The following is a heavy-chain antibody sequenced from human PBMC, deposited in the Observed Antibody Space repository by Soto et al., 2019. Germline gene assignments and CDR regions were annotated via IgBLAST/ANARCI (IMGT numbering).Heavy chain of an antibody. J-gene: IGHJ4*02. D-gene: IGHD1-26*01. CDR1: GGTFSSYA. Sequence: QVQLVQSGAEVKKPGSSVKVSCKASGGTFSSYAISWVRQAPGQGLEWMGGIIPIFGTANYEQKFQGRVTITADESTSTAYMELSSLRSEDTAVYYCARGGVIVGATRYLVGGRGYYFDYWGQGTLVTVSS. V-gene: IGHV1-69*01. CDR2: IIPIFGTA. CDR3: ARGGVIVGATRYLVGGRGYYFDY.